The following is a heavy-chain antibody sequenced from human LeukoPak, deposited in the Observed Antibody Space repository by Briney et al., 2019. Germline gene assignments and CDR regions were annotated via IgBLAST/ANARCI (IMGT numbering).Heavy chain of an antibody. D-gene: IGHD2-8*01. CDR1: GESFSGYY. CDR2: INTSGST. J-gene: IGHJ4*02. V-gene: IGHV4-34*01. Sequence: SETLSLTCAVSGESFSGYYWSWIRQPPGKGLEWIGEINTSGSTNYNPSLKSRVTISVDTSKNQFSLKLSSVTAADTAVYYCARAMLRFTGGDYWGQGTLVTVSS. CDR3: ARAMLRFTGGDY.